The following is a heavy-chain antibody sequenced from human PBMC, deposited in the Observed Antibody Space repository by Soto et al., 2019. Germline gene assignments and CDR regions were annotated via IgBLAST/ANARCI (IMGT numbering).Heavy chain of an antibody. CDR1: GFTFSIYA. D-gene: IGHD3-9*01. J-gene: IGHJ4*02. V-gene: IGHV3-23*01. CDR2: ISGSGGSS. CDR3: ARGDDILTGPIREY. Sequence: EVQLLESGGGLVQPGGSLRLSCAASGFTFSIYAMNWVRQAPGRGLEWVSAISGSGGSSYYADSVKGRFTVSRDNSWNTLSLQMNSLRAEDTAVYYCARGDDILTGPIREYWGQGTLVTVSS.